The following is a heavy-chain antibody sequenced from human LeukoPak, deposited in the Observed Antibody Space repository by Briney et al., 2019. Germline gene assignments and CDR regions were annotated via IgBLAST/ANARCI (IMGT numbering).Heavy chain of an antibody. CDR1: GFTFSKFG. Sequence: GRSLRLSCAASGFTFSKFGMHWVRQAPGKGLEWVAVISYDGSNKYYADSVKGRFTISRDNSKNTVDLQMNSLRAEDTAVYYCAGDSSTTVTGAFDIWGQGTMVTVSS. CDR2: ISYDGSNK. CDR3: AGDSSTTVTGAFDI. D-gene: IGHD4-17*01. J-gene: IGHJ3*02. V-gene: IGHV3-30*03.